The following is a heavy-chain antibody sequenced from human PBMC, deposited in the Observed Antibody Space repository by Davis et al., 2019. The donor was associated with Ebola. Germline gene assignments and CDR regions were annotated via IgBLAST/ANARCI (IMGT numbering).Heavy chain of an antibody. CDR2: ISSSSSYI. CDR1: GFTFSSYS. D-gene: IGHD3-22*01. CDR3: AREKYYYDSSVDY. V-gene: IGHV3-21*01. Sequence: GESLKISCAASGFTFSSYSMNWVRQAPGKGLEWVSSISSSSSYIYSADSVKGRFTISRDNAKNSLYLQMNSLRAEDTAVYYCAREKYYYDSSVDYWGQGTLVTVSS. J-gene: IGHJ4*02.